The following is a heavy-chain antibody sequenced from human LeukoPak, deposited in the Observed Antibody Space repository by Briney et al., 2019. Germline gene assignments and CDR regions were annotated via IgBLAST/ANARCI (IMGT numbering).Heavy chain of an antibody. J-gene: IGHJ3*02. V-gene: IGHV3-53*01. CDR1: GFTVSSNH. Sequence: GGSLRLSCAASGFTVSSNHMSWVRQAPGKGLEWVSVIYSGSSTYYADSVKGRFTISRDNSKNTLSLQMNSLRVEDTAIYYCASSNSSSWPSGAFDIWGQGTMVTVSS. D-gene: IGHD6-13*01. CDR2: IYSGSST. CDR3: ASSNSSSWPSGAFDI.